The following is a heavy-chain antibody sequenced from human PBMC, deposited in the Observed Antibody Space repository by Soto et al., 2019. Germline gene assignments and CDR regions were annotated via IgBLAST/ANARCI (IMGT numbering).Heavy chain of an antibody. CDR2: IHTTDGT. CDR1: GDSISGYY. D-gene: IGHD6-13*01. CDR3: ARALSSAAGLYFDF. Sequence: QVQLQESGPGLAKPSETLSLTCTVSGDSISGYYWSWIRQPAGKGMEWIGRIHTTDGTNYNPSLKSRVSMSIDTANNQFSLKLSSLTAADTDVYYCARALSSAAGLYFDFWGKGTLVTVSS. J-gene: IGHJ4*02. V-gene: IGHV4-4*07.